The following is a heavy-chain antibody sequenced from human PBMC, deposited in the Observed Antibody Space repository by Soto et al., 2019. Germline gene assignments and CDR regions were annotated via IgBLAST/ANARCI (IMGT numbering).Heavy chain of an antibody. D-gene: IGHD6-13*01. CDR1: GFTFSSYA. V-gene: IGHV3-30-3*01. CDR2: ISYDGSNK. Sequence: GGSLRLSCAASGFTFSSYAMHWVRQAPGKGLEWVAVISYDGSNKYYADSVKGRFTISRDNSKNTLYLQMNSLRAEDTAVYYCASSGPTAGTFSYYYYGMDVWGQGATVTVSS. J-gene: IGHJ6*02. CDR3: ASSGPTAGTFSYYYYGMDV.